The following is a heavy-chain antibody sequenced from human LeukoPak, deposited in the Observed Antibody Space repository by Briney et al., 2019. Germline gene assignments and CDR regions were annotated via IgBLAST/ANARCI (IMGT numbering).Heavy chain of an antibody. CDR3: ARSFGYGYYFDY. V-gene: IGHV3-30-3*01. CDR2: ISYDGSNK. D-gene: IGHD5-18*01. Sequence: GGSLRLSCAASGFTFSSYAMHWVRQAPGKGLEWVAVISYDGSNKYYADSVKGRFTISRDNSKNTLYLQMNSLRAEDTAVYYCARSFGYGYYFDYWGRGTLVTVSS. CDR1: GFTFSSYA. J-gene: IGHJ4*02.